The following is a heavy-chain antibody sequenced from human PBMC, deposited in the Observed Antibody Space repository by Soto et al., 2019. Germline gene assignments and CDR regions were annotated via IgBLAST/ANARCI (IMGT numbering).Heavy chain of an antibody. J-gene: IGHJ4*02. V-gene: IGHV3-30-3*01. Sequence: QVQLVESGGGVVQPGRSLRLSCSASGFTFSDFEMYWVRQAPGKGLDWVSFISYDGSNQYYAGSVKGRFTVSRDNSNNTLFLLMNSLRPGDTAVYFCARRTGTAPRFDYWGQGTLVTVSS. CDR3: ARRTGTAPRFDY. CDR2: ISYDGSNQ. D-gene: IGHD1-7*01. CDR1: GFTFSDFE.